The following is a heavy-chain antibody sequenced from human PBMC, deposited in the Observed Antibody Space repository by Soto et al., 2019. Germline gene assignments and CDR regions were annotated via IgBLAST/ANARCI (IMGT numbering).Heavy chain of an antibody. J-gene: IGHJ4*02. D-gene: IGHD5-12*01. CDR2: INPIVGSA. Sequence: ASVKVSCKASGYTFTSYYMHWVRQAPGQGLEWMGIINPIVGSANYAQKFQGRVTITADESTSTAYMELSSLRSEDTAVYYCARVGPLPYRYSPYLRGYFDYWGQGTLVTVSS. V-gene: IGHV1-46*01. CDR3: ARVGPLPYRYSPYLRGYFDY. CDR1: GYTFTSYY.